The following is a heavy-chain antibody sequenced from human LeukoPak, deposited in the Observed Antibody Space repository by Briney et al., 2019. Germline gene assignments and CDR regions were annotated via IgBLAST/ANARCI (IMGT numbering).Heavy chain of an antibody. D-gene: IGHD3-10*01. Sequence: ASVKVSCKASGYTFTSYYMHWVRQAPGQGLEWMGIINPSGGSTTYAQKFQGRVTMTRDTSTSTVYMELSNLRSDDTAVYYCARDLLDGEWLTYYYYGMDVWGQGTTVTVSS. J-gene: IGHJ6*02. CDR3: ARDLLDGEWLTYYYYGMDV. V-gene: IGHV1-46*01. CDR2: INPSGGST. CDR1: GYTFTSYY.